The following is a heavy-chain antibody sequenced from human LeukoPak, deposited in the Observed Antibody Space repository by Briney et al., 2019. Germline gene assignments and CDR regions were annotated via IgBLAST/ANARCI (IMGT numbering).Heavy chain of an antibody. D-gene: IGHD2-2*01. CDR2: ISSSGSTI. V-gene: IGHV3-11*01. CDR3: ARDWGYCSSTSCPLDY. Sequence: GGSLRLSCAASGFTFSDYYMSWIRQAPGKGLEWVSYISSSGSTIYYADSVKGRFTISRDNAKNSLYLQMNSLRAEDTAVYYCARDWGYCSSTSCPLDYWGQGTLVTVS. CDR1: GFTFSDYY. J-gene: IGHJ4*02.